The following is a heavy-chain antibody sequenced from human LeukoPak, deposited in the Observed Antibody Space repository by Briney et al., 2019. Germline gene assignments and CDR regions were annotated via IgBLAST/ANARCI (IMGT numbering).Heavy chain of an antibody. J-gene: IGHJ4*02. CDR3: ARVGYSSSWYRALDY. CDR1: GFTVSSNY. V-gene: IGHV3-66*02. CDR2: IYSGGST. D-gene: IGHD6-13*01. Sequence: PGGSLRLSCAASGFTVSSNYMSWVRQAPGKGLEWVSVIYSGGSTYYADSVKGRFTISRDNSKNTLYLQMNSLRAEDTAVYYCARVGYSSSWYRALDYWGQGTLVTVSS.